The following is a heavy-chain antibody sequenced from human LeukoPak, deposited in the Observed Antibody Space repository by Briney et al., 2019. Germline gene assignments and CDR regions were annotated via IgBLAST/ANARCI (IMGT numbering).Heavy chain of an antibody. CDR2: ISGSGGST. CDR3: ARDFGTWDTAMGRFDY. V-gene: IGHV3-23*01. Sequence: GGSLRLSCAASGFAFSSYAMSWVRQAPGKGLEWVSAISGSGGSTYYADSVKGRFTISRDNSKNTLYLQMNSLRAEDTAVYYCARDFGTWDTAMGRFDYWGQGTLVTVSS. CDR1: GFAFSSYA. J-gene: IGHJ4*02. D-gene: IGHD5-18*01.